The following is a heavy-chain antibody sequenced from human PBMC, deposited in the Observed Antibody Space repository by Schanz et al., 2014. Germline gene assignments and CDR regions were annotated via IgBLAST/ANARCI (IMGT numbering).Heavy chain of an antibody. CDR3: ARPPHDSSGYYPFDY. V-gene: IGHV3-23*01. J-gene: IGHJ4*02. D-gene: IGHD3-22*01. Sequence: EVQLLESGGGLVQPGGSLRLSCAASGFTFSSYAMSWVRQAPGKGLEWVSAISGSGGSTHYADSVKGRFTISRDNAKNSLYLQMNSLRAEDTAVYYCARPPHDSSGYYPFDYWGQGTLVTVSS. CDR2: ISGSGGST. CDR1: GFTFSSYA.